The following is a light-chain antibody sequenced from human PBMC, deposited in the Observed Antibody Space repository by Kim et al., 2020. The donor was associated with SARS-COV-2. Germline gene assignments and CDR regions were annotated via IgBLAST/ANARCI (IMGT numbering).Light chain of an antibody. CDR1: QSISAW. CDR2: DAS. J-gene: IGKJ1*01. CDR3: KEYASQSPT. Sequence: DIQMTQFPSTLPASIGDRVSLTCRASQSISAWLAWYQQKPGKAPKLLIYDASSLESGVPSRFSGRGSGTEFTLTITSLQPDDFATYYCKEYASQSPTFGQGTKVDIK. V-gene: IGKV1-5*01.